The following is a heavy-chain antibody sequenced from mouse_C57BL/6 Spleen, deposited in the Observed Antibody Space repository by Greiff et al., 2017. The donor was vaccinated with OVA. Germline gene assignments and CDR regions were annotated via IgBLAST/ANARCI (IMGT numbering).Heavy chain of an antibody. J-gene: IGHJ3*01. CDR2: IHPNSGST. D-gene: IGHD5-1-1*01. V-gene: IGHV1-64*01. CDR3: ARGIPAWFAY. CDR1: GYTFTSYW. Sequence: QVQLQQPGAELVKPGASVKLSCKASGYTFTSYWMHWVKQRPGQGLEWIGMIHPNSGSTNYNEKFKSKATLTVDNSPRTAYMQLSSPTSEDSAVYYGARGIPAWFAYWGQGTLVTVSA.